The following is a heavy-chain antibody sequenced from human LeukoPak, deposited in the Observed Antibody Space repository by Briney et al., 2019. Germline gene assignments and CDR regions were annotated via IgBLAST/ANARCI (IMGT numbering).Heavy chain of an antibody. CDR1: GYTFTSYG. V-gene: IGHV1-18*01. J-gene: IGHJ4*02. Sequence: ASVKVSCKASGYTFTSYGISWVRQAPGQGLEWMGWISAYNGNTNYAQKLQGRVTMTTDTSTSTAYMELRSLRSDDTAVYHCGRAQKGIAARPGEFHFDYGGKGTLVTVS. CDR2: ISAYNGNT. D-gene: IGHD6-6*01. CDR3: GRAQKGIAARPGEFHFDY.